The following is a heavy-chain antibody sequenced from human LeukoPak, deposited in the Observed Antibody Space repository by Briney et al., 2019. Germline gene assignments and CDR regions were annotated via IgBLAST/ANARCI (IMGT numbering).Heavy chain of an antibody. V-gene: IGHV4-31*03. CDR1: GGSISSGGYY. CDR3: ARGNYDSSGYYYARAFDI. CDR2: IYYSGST. Sequence: SETLSLTCTVSGGSISSGGYYWSWIRQHPGKGLEWIGYIYYSGSTYYNPSLKSRVTISVDTSKNQFSLKLSSVTAADTAVYYCARGNYDSSGYYYARAFDIWGQGTMVTVSS. J-gene: IGHJ3*02. D-gene: IGHD3-22*01.